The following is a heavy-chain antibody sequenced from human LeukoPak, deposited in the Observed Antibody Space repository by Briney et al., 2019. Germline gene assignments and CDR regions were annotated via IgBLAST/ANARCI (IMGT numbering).Heavy chain of an antibody. CDR3: ARDPITAAVGTVNWFDP. D-gene: IGHD6-13*01. CDR1: GGSISSSSYY. V-gene: IGHV4-39*07. CDR2: IYYSGST. J-gene: IGHJ5*02. Sequence: SETLSLTCTVSGGSISSSSYYWGWIRQPPGKGLEWIGSIYYSGSTYYNPSLKSRVTISVDTSKNQFSLKLSSVTAADTAVYYCARDPITAAVGTVNWFDPWGQGTLVTVSS.